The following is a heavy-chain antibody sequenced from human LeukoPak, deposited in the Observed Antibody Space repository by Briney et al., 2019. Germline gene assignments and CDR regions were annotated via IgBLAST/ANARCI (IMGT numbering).Heavy chain of an antibody. CDR2: INTDASII. CDR1: GFTFSSHW. V-gene: IGHV3-74*01. Sequence: GGSLRLSCAASGFTFSSHWMHWVRQAPGKGLVWVSRINTDASIINYADSVKGRFTISRDSAKNTLYLQMSSLRAEDTAVYYCAAGNYRDYWGQGTLVTVSS. D-gene: IGHD1-7*01. CDR3: AAGNYRDY. J-gene: IGHJ4*02.